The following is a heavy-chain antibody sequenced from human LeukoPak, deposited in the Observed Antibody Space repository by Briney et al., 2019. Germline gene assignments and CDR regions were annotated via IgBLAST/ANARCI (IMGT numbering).Heavy chain of an antibody. V-gene: IGHV4-34*01. CDR2: INHSGST. J-gene: IGHJ5*02. Sequence: PSETLSVTCAVYGGSFSGYYWSWLRQPPGKGLEWIGEINHSGSTNYNPSLTSRVTISVDTSKNQFSLKLSSVIATDTAVYYCARGARITIFGVVIKNWFDPWGQGTLVTVSS. D-gene: IGHD3-3*01. CDR3: ARGARITIFGVVIKNWFDP. CDR1: GGSFSGYY.